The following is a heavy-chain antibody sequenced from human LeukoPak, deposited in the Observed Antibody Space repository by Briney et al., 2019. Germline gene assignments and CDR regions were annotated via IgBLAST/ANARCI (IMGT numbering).Heavy chain of an antibody. V-gene: IGHV3-66*01. D-gene: IGHD6-19*01. Sequence: PGGSLRLSCAASGFTVSSNYMSWVRQAPGKGLEWVSVIYSGGSTYYADSVKGRFTISRDNSKNTLYLQMNSLRAEDTAVYYCARDFSPNSSGWSYSDYWGQGTLVTVSS. J-gene: IGHJ4*02. CDR3: ARDFSPNSSGWSYSDY. CDR2: IYSGGST. CDR1: GFTVSSNY.